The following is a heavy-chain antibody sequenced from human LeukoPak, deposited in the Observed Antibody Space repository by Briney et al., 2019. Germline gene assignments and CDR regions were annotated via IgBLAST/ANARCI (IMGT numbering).Heavy chain of an antibody. D-gene: IGHD4-17*01. Sequence: GGSLRLSCAVSGFTVSSNYMSWVRQAPGKGLEWVSVIYSGGGTYYADSVKGRFTISRDNSKNTVYLQMNSLRAEDTAVYYCARDDYGDSYFDYWGQGTQVTVSS. V-gene: IGHV3-53*01. J-gene: IGHJ4*02. CDR1: GFTVSSNY. CDR3: ARDDYGDSYFDY. CDR2: IYSGGGT.